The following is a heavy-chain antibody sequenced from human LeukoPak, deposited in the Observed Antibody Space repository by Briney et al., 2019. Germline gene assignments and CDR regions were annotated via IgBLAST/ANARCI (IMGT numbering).Heavy chain of an antibody. J-gene: IGHJ4*02. CDR1: GFTFSSYA. D-gene: IGHD6-19*01. CDR3: AKASQGSGWYRSFDY. V-gene: IGHV3-23*01. CDR2: ISGSGGST. Sequence: GGSLRLSCAASGFTFSSYAMSWVRQAPGKGLEWVSAISGSGGSTYYADSVKGRFTISRDNAKNSLYLQMNSLRAEDTALYYCAKASQGSGWYRSFDYWGQGTLVTVSS.